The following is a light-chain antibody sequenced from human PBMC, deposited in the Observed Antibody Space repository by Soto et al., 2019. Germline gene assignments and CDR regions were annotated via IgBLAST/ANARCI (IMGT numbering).Light chain of an antibody. CDR3: QQYNNWPPWT. CDR2: GAS. V-gene: IGKV3-15*01. J-gene: IGKJ2*02. Sequence: EIVMTQSPATLSVSPGERATLSCRASQSVSSNLAWYQQKPGQAPRLLIYGASTRATGIPARVSGCGSGTEFTLTISSLQSEDFAFYYCQQYNNWPPWTFGQGTNLEI. CDR1: QSVSSN.